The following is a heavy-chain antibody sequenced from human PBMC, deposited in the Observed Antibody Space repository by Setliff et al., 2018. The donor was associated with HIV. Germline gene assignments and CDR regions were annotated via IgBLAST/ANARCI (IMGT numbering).Heavy chain of an antibody. Sequence: PSETLSLTCTVSGGSISSHYWSWIRQPPGKGLEWIGYIYYRGSTNYNPSLKSRVTISVDTSKNQFSLKLSSVTAADTAVYYCARDGPLEGSYRYYYYYMDVWGKGTTVTVSS. CDR3: ARDGPLEGSYRYYYYYMDV. J-gene: IGHJ6*03. CDR1: GGSISSHY. D-gene: IGHD3-10*01. V-gene: IGHV4-59*11. CDR2: IYYRGST.